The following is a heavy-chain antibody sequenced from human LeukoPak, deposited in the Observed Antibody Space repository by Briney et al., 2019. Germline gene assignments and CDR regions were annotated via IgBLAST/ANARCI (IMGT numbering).Heavy chain of an antibody. CDR1: GYTFTNYA. V-gene: IGHV7-4-1*02. D-gene: IGHD6-19*01. CDR2: INTNTGNP. CDR3: ARVSSGWYRGEGFDY. J-gene: IGHJ4*02. Sequence: ASVKVSCKASGYTFTNYAMNWVRQAPGQGLEWMGWINTNTGNPTYAQGFTGRFVFSLDTSVSTAYLQISSLKAEDTAVYYCARVSSGWYRGEGFDYWGQGTLVTVSS.